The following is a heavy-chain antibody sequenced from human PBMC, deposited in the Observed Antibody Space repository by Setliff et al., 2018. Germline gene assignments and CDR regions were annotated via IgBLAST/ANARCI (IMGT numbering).Heavy chain of an antibody. D-gene: IGHD5-18*01. J-gene: IGHJ4*02. CDR2: ISVYNGDT. V-gene: IGHV1-18*01. CDR1: GYTFTSYG. Sequence: ASVKVSCKASGYTFTSYGISWVRQAPGQGLEWVGWISVYNGDTNYAQKFQGRVTLTTDTSTSTAYMELRSLTSDDSAFYYCARAPSVELVTIRTNSWFTYWGQGTPVTVSS. CDR3: ARAPSVELVTIRTNSWFTY.